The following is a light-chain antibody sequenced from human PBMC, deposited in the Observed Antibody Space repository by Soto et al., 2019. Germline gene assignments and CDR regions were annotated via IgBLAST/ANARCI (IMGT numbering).Light chain of an antibody. Sequence: IVLTQSPGTLSLSXGXTATLSCRASESLXPHSIAWYQQKPGQAPRLLIYGPSGRATGIPDRIRGSGSGTDFTLTISGLXPEDFAVYYCQQFQSSLRTFGQGTQVEV. CDR1: ESLXPHS. V-gene: IGKV3-20*01. J-gene: IGKJ1*01. CDR3: QQFQSSLRT. CDR2: GPS.